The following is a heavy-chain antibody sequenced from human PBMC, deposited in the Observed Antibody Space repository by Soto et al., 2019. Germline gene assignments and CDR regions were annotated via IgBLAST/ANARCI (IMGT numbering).Heavy chain of an antibody. CDR1: SGSISSNSYL. Sequence: SETLSLTCSVSSGSISSNSYLWGWIRQPPGKGLEWIGAILYSGDTYYSASLKSRVTMSVDTAKNQFSLKLNSVTAADTAVYYCARQGRNTKIVILRHYATDFWGQGTAVTVSS. CDR3: ARQGRNTKIVILRHYATDF. CDR2: ILYSGDT. V-gene: IGHV4-39*01. D-gene: IGHD3-22*01. J-gene: IGHJ6*02.